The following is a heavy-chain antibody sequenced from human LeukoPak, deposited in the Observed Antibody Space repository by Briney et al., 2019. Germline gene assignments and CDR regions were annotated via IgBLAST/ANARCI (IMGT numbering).Heavy chain of an antibody. CDR3: ARGVGSSWPTNFDY. CDR2: INHSGST. Sequence: SETPSPTCAVYGGSFSGYYWSWIRQPPGKGLEWIGEINHSGSTNYNPSLKSRVTISVDTSKNQFSLKLSSVTAADTAVYYCARGVGSSWPTNFDYWGQGTLVTVSS. CDR1: GGSFSGYY. D-gene: IGHD6-13*01. V-gene: IGHV4-34*01. J-gene: IGHJ4*02.